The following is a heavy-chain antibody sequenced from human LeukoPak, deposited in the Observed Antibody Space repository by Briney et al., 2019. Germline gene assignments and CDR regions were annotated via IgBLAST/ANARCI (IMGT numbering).Heavy chain of an antibody. CDR3: ARGGGYSYGLDY. V-gene: IGHV4-59*01. D-gene: IGHD5-18*01. J-gene: IGHJ4*02. CDR1: GGSIGSYY. CDR2: IYYSGST. Sequence: SETLSLTCTVSGGSIGSYYWSWIRQPPGKGLEWIGYIYYSGSTNYNPSLKSRVTISVDTSKNQFSLKLSSVTAADTAVYYCARGGGYSYGLDYWGQGTLVTVSS.